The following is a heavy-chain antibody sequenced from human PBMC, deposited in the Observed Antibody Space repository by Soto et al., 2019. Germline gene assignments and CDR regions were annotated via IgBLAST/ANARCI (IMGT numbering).Heavy chain of an antibody. Sequence: QVQMQESGPGLVKPSGTLSLTCTVSGDSMTRSVWWTWVRQPPGKGLEWIGEVFHTGNTNYNPSLKSRVTMSVDKSTNEFSLKVTSVIAADTAIYYCARKAWVRFDYWGQGALVTVSS. CDR1: GDSMTRSVW. J-gene: IGHJ4*02. CDR2: VFHTGNT. D-gene: IGHD7-27*01. CDR3: ARKAWVRFDY. V-gene: IGHV4-4*02.